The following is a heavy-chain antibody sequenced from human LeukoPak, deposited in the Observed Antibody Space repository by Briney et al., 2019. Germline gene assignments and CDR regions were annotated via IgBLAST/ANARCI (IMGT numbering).Heavy chain of an antibody. CDR2: MNPNSGNT. J-gene: IGHJ6*03. V-gene: IGHV1-8*03. CDR3: AREVRGAGYYYMDV. Sequence: ASVKVSCKASGYTFTGYYMHWVRQAPGQGLEWMGWMNPNSGNTGYAQKFQGRVTITRNTSISTAYMELSSLRSEDTAVYYCAREVRGAGYYYMDVWGKGTTVTVSS. D-gene: IGHD3-10*01. CDR1: GYTFTGYY.